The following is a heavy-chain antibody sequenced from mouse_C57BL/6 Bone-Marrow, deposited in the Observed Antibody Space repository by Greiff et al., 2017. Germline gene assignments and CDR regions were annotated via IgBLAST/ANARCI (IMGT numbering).Heavy chain of an antibody. Sequence: EVQLQQSGPELVKPGASVKISCKASGYTFTDYYMNWVKQSHGKSLEWIGDINPNNGGTSYNQKFKGKATLTVDKSSSTAYMELRSLTSEDSAVYYCARPYGNSYYYAMDYWGQGTSVTVSS. V-gene: IGHV1-26*01. CDR2: INPNNGGT. J-gene: IGHJ4*01. CDR1: GYTFTDYY. D-gene: IGHD2-10*02. CDR3: ARPYGNSYYYAMDY.